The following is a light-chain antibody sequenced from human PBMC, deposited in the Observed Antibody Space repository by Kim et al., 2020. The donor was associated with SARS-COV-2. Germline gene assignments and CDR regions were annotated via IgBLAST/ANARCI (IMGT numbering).Light chain of an antibody. V-gene: IGLV2-8*01. CDR3: GSYAGSNNYV. J-gene: IGLJ1*01. CDR2: EVR. Sequence: GQSVTISCNGTSSDIVGYDYVSWYQQHPGKAPNLTIYEVRKRPSGVPDRFSGSKSGNTASLTVSGLQAEDEADYYCGSYAGSNNYVFGTGTKVTVL. CDR1: SSDIVGYDY.